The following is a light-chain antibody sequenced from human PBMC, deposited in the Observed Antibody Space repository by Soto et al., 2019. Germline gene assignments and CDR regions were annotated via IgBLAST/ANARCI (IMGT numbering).Light chain of an antibody. V-gene: IGLV2-14*03. Sequence: QSALAQPASVSGSPGQSIAISCTGTSSDVGAYNFVSWYQQYPGKAPTLMIHDVSDRPSGVSNRFSGSKSGNTASLTISVLQAEDEADYYCSSFTSSSTYVFGSGTKLTVL. CDR3: SSFTSSSTYV. CDR2: DVS. J-gene: IGLJ1*01. CDR1: SSDVGAYNF.